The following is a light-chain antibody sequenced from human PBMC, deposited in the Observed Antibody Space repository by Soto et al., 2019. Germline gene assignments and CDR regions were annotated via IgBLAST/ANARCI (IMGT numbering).Light chain of an antibody. Sequence: EILLTQSPGTLSLSPGERATLSCRSSQSVCSSYLAWYQQKPGQSPRILIYGASSKATAIPDRFSGSGSGTDFTLTISRLEPEDFAVYYCQQYGSSPWTFGQGTKVEIK. CDR2: GAS. J-gene: IGKJ1*01. CDR1: QSVCSSY. V-gene: IGKV3-20*01. CDR3: QQYGSSPWT.